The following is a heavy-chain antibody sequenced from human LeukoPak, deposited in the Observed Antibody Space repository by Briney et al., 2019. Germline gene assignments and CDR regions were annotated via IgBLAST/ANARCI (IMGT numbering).Heavy chain of an antibody. J-gene: IGHJ4*02. V-gene: IGHV5-10-1*01. CDR2: IDPRDSST. D-gene: IGHD4-23*01. CDR3: ARPDYGGRGFDY. Sequence: GESLRISCKGSGYIFTTYWISWVRQMPGKGLEWMGRIDPRDSSTKYSPSFQGHVTISADNSISTAYLQWSSLEASDTAMYYCARPDYGGRGFDYWGQGTLVTVSS. CDR1: GYIFTTYW.